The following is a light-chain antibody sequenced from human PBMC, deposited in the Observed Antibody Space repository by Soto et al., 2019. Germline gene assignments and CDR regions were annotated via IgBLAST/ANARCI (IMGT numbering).Light chain of an antibody. CDR2: GAS. J-gene: IGKJ5*01. CDR3: QQYGSSGT. CDR1: QIVSSSY. Sequence: EIVLTQSPGTLSLSPGERSTLSCRASQIVSSSYLAWYQQKPGQAPRLLIYGASSRATGIPDRFSGSGSGTDFTLTISRLEPEDFAVYYCQQYGSSGTFGQGTRLEIK. V-gene: IGKV3-20*01.